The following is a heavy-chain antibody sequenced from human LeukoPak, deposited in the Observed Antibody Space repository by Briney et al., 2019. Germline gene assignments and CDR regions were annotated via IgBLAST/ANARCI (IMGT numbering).Heavy chain of an antibody. CDR3: AVSLTTGGYYGMDV. J-gene: IGHJ6*02. V-gene: IGHV1-24*01. D-gene: IGHD1-1*01. Sequence: GASVKVSCKVSGYTLTELSLHWGRQAPGKGLEWMGRFDPEDGETIYARKFQGRVTMTEDTSTDTAYIELSSLRSEDTAVYFCAVSLTTGGYYGMDVWGQGTTVTVSS. CDR2: FDPEDGET. CDR1: GYTLTELS.